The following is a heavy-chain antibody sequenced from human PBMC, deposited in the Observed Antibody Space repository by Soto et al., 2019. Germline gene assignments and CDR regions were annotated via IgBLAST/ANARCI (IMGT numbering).Heavy chain of an antibody. CDR1: GFTFSNYG. J-gene: IGHJ6*02. Sequence: GGSLRLSCAASGFTFSNYGMHWVRQTPGKGLEWVALILYDGSNKYYADSVKGRFTISRDNSKNTLYLQVSSLRAEDAAVYYCAKSRDAYNFYSYYGMDVWCQGAPVTVSS. CDR2: ILYDGSNK. V-gene: IGHV3-30*18. D-gene: IGHD2-2*01. CDR3: AKSRDAYNFYSYYGMDV.